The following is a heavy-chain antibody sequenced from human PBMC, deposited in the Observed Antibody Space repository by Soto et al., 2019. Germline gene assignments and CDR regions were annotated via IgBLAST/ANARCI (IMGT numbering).Heavy chain of an antibody. CDR3: ASPKIAIYNWLDP. J-gene: IGHJ5*02. Sequence: SETLSLTCAVHGGSFSDYYWSWIRQPPGKGLEWIGEINYSGRTNYNPSLKSRVTISVDTSKNQFPLKLSSVTAADTAVYYCASPKIAIYNWLDPWGQGTLVTVSS. CDR2: INYSGRT. D-gene: IGHD6-13*01. CDR1: GGSFSDYY. V-gene: IGHV4-34*01.